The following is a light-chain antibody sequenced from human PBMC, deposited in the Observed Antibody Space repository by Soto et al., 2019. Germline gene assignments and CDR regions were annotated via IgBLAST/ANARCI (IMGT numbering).Light chain of an antibody. Sequence: EIVLPQSPATLSLSPGARATLSCRASQTVGSYLAWFRQTPGQAPRLLIYDTSIRATGIPARFSGSGSGTDFTLTISSLEAEDFAVYYCQQRSDWPPTFGQGTKVDNK. CDR1: QTVGSY. V-gene: IGKV3-11*01. CDR2: DTS. J-gene: IGKJ1*01. CDR3: QQRSDWPPT.